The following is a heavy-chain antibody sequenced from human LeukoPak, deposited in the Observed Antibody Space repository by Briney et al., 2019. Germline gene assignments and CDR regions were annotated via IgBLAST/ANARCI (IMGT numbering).Heavy chain of an antibody. CDR2: IIPIFGTA. CDR3: ARPQGSYYDFWSGSSAFDI. J-gene: IGHJ3*02. CDR1: GGTFSSYA. V-gene: IGHV1-69*05. Sequence: SVKVSCKASGGTFSSYAISWVRQAPGQGLEWMGGIIPIFGTANYAQKFQGRVTITTDESTSTAYMELSSLRSEDTAVYCCARPQGSYYDFWSGSSAFDIWGQGTMVTVSS. D-gene: IGHD3-3*01.